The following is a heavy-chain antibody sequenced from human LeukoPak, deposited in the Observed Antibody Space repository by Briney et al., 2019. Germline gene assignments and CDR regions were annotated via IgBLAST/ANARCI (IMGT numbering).Heavy chain of an antibody. CDR3: ARATTVTTIPFDY. J-gene: IGHJ4*02. V-gene: IGHV4-4*07. Sequence: PSETLSLTCSVSGDSITFYYWSWVRRPAGKGLEWIGRFYTSGSTNYNPSLRSRVTMSVDTSKNQFSLKLSSVTAADTAVYYCARATTVTTIPFDYWGEGTLVTVSS. CDR1: GDSITFYY. CDR2: FYTSGST. D-gene: IGHD4-17*01.